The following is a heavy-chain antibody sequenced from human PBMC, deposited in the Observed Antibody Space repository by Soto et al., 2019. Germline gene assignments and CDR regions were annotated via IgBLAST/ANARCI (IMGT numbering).Heavy chain of an antibody. J-gene: IGHJ4*02. D-gene: IGHD3-22*01. CDR2: IDPSDSYT. CDR3: ARHYYDSSGYYWAPYFDY. CDR1: GYSFTSYW. V-gene: IGHV5-10-1*01. Sequence: GESLKISCKGSGYSFTSYWISWVRQMPGIGLEWMGRIDPSDSYTNYSPSFQGHVTISADKSISTAYLQWSSLKASDTAMYYCARHYYDSSGYYWAPYFDYWGQGTLVTVSS.